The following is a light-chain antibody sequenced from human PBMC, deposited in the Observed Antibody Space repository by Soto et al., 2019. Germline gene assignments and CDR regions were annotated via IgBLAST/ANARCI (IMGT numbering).Light chain of an antibody. CDR1: QSVNNNY. V-gene: IGKV3-20*01. CDR2: GAS. CDR3: QQYGSSPRT. J-gene: IGKJ1*01. Sequence: IVCTQYPASLSLSPWKMYTLCCRASQSVNNNYLTWYQQKPGQAPRLLIHGASSRATGIPDRFSGSGSGTDFTLALRRLEPEDFAVYYCQQYGSSPRTFGQGTKVDIK.